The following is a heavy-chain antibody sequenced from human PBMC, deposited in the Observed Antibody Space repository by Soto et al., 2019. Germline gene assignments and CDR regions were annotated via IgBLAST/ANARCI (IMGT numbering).Heavy chain of an antibody. V-gene: IGHV3-13*01. J-gene: IGHJ6*03. CDR2: ITTTGDA. CDR1: GFTFSNYD. Sequence: PGGSLRLSCAASGFTFSNYDMHWVRQVTGKGLEWVSAITTTGDAYYPGSVKGRFTISRDNGKNSLDLQMNSLRAGDTAVYYCARGEKALYDMDVWSKGTTVTVSS. CDR3: ARGEKALYDMDV.